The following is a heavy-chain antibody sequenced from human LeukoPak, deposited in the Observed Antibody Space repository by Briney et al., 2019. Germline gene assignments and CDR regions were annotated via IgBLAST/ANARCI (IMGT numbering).Heavy chain of an antibody. CDR1: GYTLTELS. CDR2: FDPEDGET. CDR3: ATDQAVAGTIDY. V-gene: IGHV1-24*01. Sequence: ASVKVSCKVSGYTLTELSMHWVRQAPGKGLEWMGGFDPEDGETIYAQKFQDRVTMTEDTSTDTAYMELSSLRSEDTAVYYCATDQAVAGTIDYWGQGTLVTVSS. J-gene: IGHJ4*02. D-gene: IGHD6-19*01.